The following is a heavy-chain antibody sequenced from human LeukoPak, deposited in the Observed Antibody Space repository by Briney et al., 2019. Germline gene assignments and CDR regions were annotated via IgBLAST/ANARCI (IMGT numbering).Heavy chain of an antibody. D-gene: IGHD6-13*01. CDR1: GFTFSSYA. V-gene: IGHV3-23*01. Sequence: GGSQRLSCAASGFTFSSYAMSWVRQAPGKGLEWVSAISGSGGSTYYADSVKGRFTISRDNSKNTLYLQMNSLRAEDTAVYYCAKGGSSWSRTMDVWGQGTTVTVSS. CDR3: AKGGSSWSRTMDV. J-gene: IGHJ6*02. CDR2: ISGSGGST.